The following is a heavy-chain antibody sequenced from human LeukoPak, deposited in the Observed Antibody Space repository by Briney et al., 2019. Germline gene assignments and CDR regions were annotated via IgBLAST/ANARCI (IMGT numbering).Heavy chain of an antibody. V-gene: IGHV3-21*01. CDR1: GFTFSSYS. Sequence: AESLRLSCAVSGFTFSSYSMSWVRQAPGKGLEWVASISSSSSYIYYADSVKGRFTISRDNAKNSLYLQMNSLRAEGTAVYYCARTSYDSSGQFFDYWGQGTLVTVSS. CDR2: ISSSSSYI. J-gene: IGHJ4*02. D-gene: IGHD3-22*01. CDR3: ARTSYDSSGQFFDY.